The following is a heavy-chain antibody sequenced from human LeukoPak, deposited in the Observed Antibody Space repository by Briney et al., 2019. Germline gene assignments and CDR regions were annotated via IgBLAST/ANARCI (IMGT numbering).Heavy chain of an antibody. V-gene: IGHV4-59*01. CDR3: AXGNGIVAMVDY. J-gene: IGHJ4*02. CDR2: IYYSGST. Sequence: PSETLSLTCTVSGGSISSYYWSWIRQPPGKGLEWIGYIYYSGSTNYNPSLKSRITISVDTSKNQFSLKLSSVTAADTAVYYCAXGNGIVAMVDYWGQGTLVTVSS. CDR1: GGSISSYY. D-gene: IGHD5-12*01.